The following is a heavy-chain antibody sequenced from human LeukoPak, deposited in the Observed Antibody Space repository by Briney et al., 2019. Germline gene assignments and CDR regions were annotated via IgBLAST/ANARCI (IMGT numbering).Heavy chain of an antibody. V-gene: IGHV4-38-2*01. CDR2: IYHSGST. D-gene: IGHD2-2*02. J-gene: IGHJ4*02. CDR3: ARGIGPAVIY. CDR1: GYSISSGYY. Sequence: SETLSLTCAVSGYSISSGYYWGWIRQPPGKGLEWIGSIYHSGSTYYNPSLKSRVTISVDTSKNQFSLKLSSVTAADTAVYYCARGIGPAVIYWGQGTLVTVSS.